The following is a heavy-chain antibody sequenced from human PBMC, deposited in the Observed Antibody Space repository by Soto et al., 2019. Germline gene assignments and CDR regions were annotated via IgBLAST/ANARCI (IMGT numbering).Heavy chain of an antibody. J-gene: IGHJ4*02. CDR2: INAGNGNT. V-gene: IGHV1-3*01. CDR1: GYTFTSYA. CDR3: ARDLSSIAARSEFVPSDY. Sequence: ASVKVSCKASGYTFTSYAMHWVRQAPGQRLEWMGWINAGNGNTKYSQKFQGRVTITRDTSASTAYMELSSLRSEDTAVYYCARDLSSIAARSEFVPSDYWGQGTLVTVSS. D-gene: IGHD6-6*01.